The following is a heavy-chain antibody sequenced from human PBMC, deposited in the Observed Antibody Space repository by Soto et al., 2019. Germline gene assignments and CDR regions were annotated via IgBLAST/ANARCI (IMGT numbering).Heavy chain of an antibody. V-gene: IGHV4-31*03. D-gene: IGHD4-17*01. CDR1: GGSTRSGAYY. J-gene: IGHJ4*02. CDR2: IYYNGLA. Sequence: PSETLSLTCTVSGGSTRSGAYYWSWIRQHPGKGLEWIGYIYYNGLAFYNPSLKSRLVISIDTSKNQFSLKLRSVTAADTAVYFCAPTNGDYIFDYWGRGTLVT. CDR3: APTNGDYIFDY.